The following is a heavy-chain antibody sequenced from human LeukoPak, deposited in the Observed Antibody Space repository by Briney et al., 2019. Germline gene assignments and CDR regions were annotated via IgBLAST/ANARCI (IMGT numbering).Heavy chain of an antibody. CDR2: IYYSGST. Sequence: SETLSLTCTVSGGSISSSSYCWGWIRQPPGKGLEWIGSIYYSGSTYYNPSLKSRVTISVDTSKNQFSLKLSSVTAADTAVYYCARHSALTIFGVVIAPFDYWGQGTLVTVSS. J-gene: IGHJ4*02. D-gene: IGHD3-3*01. CDR1: GGSISSSSYC. V-gene: IGHV4-39*01. CDR3: ARHSALTIFGVVIAPFDY.